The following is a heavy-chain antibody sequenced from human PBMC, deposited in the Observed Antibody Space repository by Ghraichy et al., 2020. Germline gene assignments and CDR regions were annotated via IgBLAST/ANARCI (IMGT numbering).Heavy chain of an antibody. D-gene: IGHD3-3*01. CDR2: INLGGST. J-gene: IGHJ4*02. CDR3: TRSHITIFGVVVIPGYFDS. Sequence: SETLSLTCAVYGGSFSGYYWSWIRQPPGKGLEWIGEINLGGSTNYNPSLKSRVTISIDPSKNQFSLDLGSVTAADTAVYYCTRSHITIFGVVVIPGYFDSWGLGTLVTVSS. V-gene: IGHV4-34*01. CDR1: GGSFSGYY.